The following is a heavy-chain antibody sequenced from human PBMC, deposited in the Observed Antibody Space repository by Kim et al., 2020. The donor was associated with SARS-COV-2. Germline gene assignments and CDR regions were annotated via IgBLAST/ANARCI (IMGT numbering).Heavy chain of an antibody. CDR3: ARGTFGYSYAYLDLNWHF. Sequence: SETLSPTCTVSGGSISSYYWSWIRQPPGKGLEWIGYIYYSGSTNYNPSLKSRVTISVDTSKNQFSLKLSSVTAADTAVYYCARGTFGYSYAYLDLNWHF. CDR2: IYYSGST. CDR1: GGSISSYY. J-gene: IGHJ2*01. D-gene: IGHD5-18*01. V-gene: IGHV4-59*01.